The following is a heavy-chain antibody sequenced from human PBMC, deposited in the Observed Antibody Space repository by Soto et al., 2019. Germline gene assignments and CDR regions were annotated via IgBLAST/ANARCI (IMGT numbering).Heavy chain of an antibody. CDR2: IFYSGAT. D-gene: IGHD3-10*01. J-gene: IGHJ6*02. CDR3: ARDNYYGSGSAPMDV. CDR1: GDSINNDDHF. V-gene: IGHV4-31*03. Sequence: LSLTCTVSGDSINNDDHFWTWIRQRPGQGLEWIGYIFYSGATYYNPSLKARVTISIDKSRKYFSLDLSSVTAADTAVYYCARDNYYGSGSAPMDVWGQGTTVTVS.